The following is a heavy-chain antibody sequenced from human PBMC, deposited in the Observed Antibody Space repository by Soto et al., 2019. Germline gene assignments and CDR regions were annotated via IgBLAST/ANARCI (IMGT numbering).Heavy chain of an antibody. J-gene: IGHJ6*02. Sequence: PWETLSLTCTVSGGSVSSSSHYWTGIRQPPGNGLEWIGSVYHSGTTNYHPSLKSRVTISIDTSKSQFSLQLRSVTAADTAVYYCARDAKVDTDLGGYYYYDMDVWGQGTTVTVSS. CDR1: GGSVSSSSHY. D-gene: IGHD5-18*01. CDR2: VYHSGTT. V-gene: IGHV4-61*01. CDR3: ARDAKVDTDLGGYYYYDMDV.